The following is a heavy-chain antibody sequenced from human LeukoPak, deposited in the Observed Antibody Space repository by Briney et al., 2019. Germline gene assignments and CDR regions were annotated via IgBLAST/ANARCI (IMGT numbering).Heavy chain of an antibody. D-gene: IGHD2-15*01. J-gene: IGHJ4*02. CDR2: IYPGDSDT. Sequence: GESLKISCKGSGYSFTSYWIGWVRQMPGKGLEWMGIIYPGDSDTRYSPSFQGQVTISADKSISTAYLQWSSLKASHTAMYYCARLRRCSGGSCYPDYWGQGTLVTVSS. V-gene: IGHV5-51*01. CDR3: ARLRRCSGGSCYPDY. CDR1: GYSFTSYW.